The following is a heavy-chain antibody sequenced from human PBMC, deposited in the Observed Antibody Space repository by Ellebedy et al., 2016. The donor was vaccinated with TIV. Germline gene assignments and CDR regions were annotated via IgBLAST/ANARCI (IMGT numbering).Heavy chain of an antibody. V-gene: IGHV3-48*01. CDR3: ARVVAEETFFDF. J-gene: IGHJ5*01. D-gene: IGHD5-12*01. Sequence: GESLKISCAASGFIFRSYSMNWVRQAPGKGLEWVSYISRSGTTVYYADSVKGRFTVSRDTDKNSVFLHLNSLTADDTAVYYCARVVAEETFFDFWGPGTLVTVSS. CDR2: ISRSGTTV. CDR1: GFIFRSYS.